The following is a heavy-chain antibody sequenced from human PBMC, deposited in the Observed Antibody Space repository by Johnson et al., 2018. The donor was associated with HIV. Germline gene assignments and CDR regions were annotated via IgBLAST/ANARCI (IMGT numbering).Heavy chain of an antibody. V-gene: IGHV3-30-3*01. CDR2: ISYDGSNK. CDR3: ARDRSSSWSDAFDI. D-gene: IGHD6-13*01. Sequence: QVQLVESGGGVVQPGGSLRLSCAASGFTFSSYAMHWVRQAPGKGLEWVAVISYDGSNKYYADSVKGRFTISRDNSKNTLYLQMNSLRAEDTAVYYCARDRSSSWSDAFDIWGQGTMVTVSS. CDR1: GFTFSSYA. J-gene: IGHJ3*02.